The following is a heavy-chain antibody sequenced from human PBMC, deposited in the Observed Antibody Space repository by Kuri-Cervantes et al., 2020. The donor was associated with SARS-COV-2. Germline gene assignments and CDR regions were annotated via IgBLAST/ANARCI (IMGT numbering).Heavy chain of an antibody. CDR1: GGSFSGYY. CDR3: ARDGSITPRDFDY. V-gene: IGHV4-34*01. D-gene: IGHD1-14*01. Sequence: SETLSLTCAVYGGSFSGYYWSWIRQPPGKGLEWIGEINHSGSTNYNPSLKSRVTISVDTSKNQFSLKLSSVTAADTAVYYCARDGSITPRDFDYWGQGTLVTVSS. CDR2: INHSGST. J-gene: IGHJ4*02.